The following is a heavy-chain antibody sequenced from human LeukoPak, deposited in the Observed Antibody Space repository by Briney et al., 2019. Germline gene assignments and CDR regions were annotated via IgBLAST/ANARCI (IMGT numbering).Heavy chain of an antibody. J-gene: IGHJ4*02. Sequence: GGSLRLSCAASGFTFSSYAMSWVRQAPGKGLEWVSAISGSGGSTYYADSVKGRFTISRDNSKNTLYLQMNSLRAEDTAVYYCARDREYSSSYFDYWGQGTLVTVSS. CDR1: GFTFSSYA. CDR2: ISGSGGST. CDR3: ARDREYSSSYFDY. V-gene: IGHV3-23*01. D-gene: IGHD6-6*01.